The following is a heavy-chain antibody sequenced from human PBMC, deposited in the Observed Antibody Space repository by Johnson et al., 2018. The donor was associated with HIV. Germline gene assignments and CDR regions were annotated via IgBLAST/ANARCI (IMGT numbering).Heavy chain of an antibody. CDR2: IKQDGSEK. V-gene: IGHV3-7*05. Sequence: VQLVESGGGLVQPGGSLRLSCAASGFTFSSYWMSWVRQAPGKGLEWVANIKQDGSEKYYVDSVKGRFTISRDNAKNSLYLQMNSLRAEDTAVYYYARYRKYQLLLRLRSADAFDIWGQGTMVTVSS. CDR3: ARYRKYQLLLRLRSADAFDI. J-gene: IGHJ3*02. CDR1: GFTFSSYW. D-gene: IGHD2-2*01.